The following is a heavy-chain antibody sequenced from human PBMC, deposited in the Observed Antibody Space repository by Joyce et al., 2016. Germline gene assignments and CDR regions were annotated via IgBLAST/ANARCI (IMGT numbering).Heavy chain of an antibody. D-gene: IGHD4-17*01. CDR1: GFSFSQFS. J-gene: IGHJ5*02. CDR3: ARGTTVTRMGNWFDP. V-gene: IGHV3-30-3*01. CDR2: ISSDGSNK. Sequence: QVQLVESGGGVGQPGRSLTLSCAASGFSFSQFSMFWIRQAPGKGLEWAAVISSDGSNKYYADAAKGRFIISRDKSKNTLNLQMTGLRSDDTGVYYCARGTTVTRMGNWFDPWGQGTLVTVSS.